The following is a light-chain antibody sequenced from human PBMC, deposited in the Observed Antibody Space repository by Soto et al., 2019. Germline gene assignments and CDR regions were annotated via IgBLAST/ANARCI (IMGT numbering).Light chain of an antibody. CDR2: DVS. CDR3: TSYTGSSRVV. Sequence: QSALTQPASVSGSPGQSITISCTGTSSDVGGYNYVSWYQQHPGKAPKLMIYDVSNRPSGVSNRFSGSKSGNTASLIISGLQAEDEADYYCTSYTGSSRVVFGGGTKLTVL. CDR1: SSDVGGYNY. J-gene: IGLJ2*01. V-gene: IGLV2-14*01.